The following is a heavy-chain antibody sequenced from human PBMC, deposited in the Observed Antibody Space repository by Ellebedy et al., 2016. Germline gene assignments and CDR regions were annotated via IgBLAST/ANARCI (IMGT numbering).Heavy chain of an antibody. Sequence: GESLKISXATSGIRFGDFFMSWVRQAPGKGLQWVSTISAGGDDTYLADSVKGRFTMSRDIPKNTVYLQMNSLRAEDTAVYYCYYGHYSGYWGQGTLVTVSS. J-gene: IGHJ4*02. D-gene: IGHD4-17*01. CDR3: YYGHYSGY. V-gene: IGHV3-23*01. CDR2: ISAGGDDT. CDR1: GIRFGDFF.